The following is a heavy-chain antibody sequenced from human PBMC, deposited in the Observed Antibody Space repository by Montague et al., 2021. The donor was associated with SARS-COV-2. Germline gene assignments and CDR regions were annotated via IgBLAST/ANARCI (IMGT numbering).Heavy chain of an antibody. D-gene: IGHD6-19*01. Sequence: CAISGDSVSSNSAARNWIRRSPSRGLEWLGRTYYRSKWYNEYAVSVNSRITINPDTSKNQFSLQVNSVTPEDTAVYYCARGADRYYFYGMDVWGQGTTVTVSS. J-gene: IGHJ6*02. CDR1: GDSVSSNSAA. V-gene: IGHV6-1*01. CDR2: TYYRSKWYN. CDR3: ARGADRYYFYGMDV.